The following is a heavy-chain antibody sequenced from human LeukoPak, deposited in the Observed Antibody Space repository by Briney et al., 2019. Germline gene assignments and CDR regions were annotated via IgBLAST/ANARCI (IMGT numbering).Heavy chain of an antibody. CDR3: ARDEDYGIFVNIDY. V-gene: IGHV1-18*01. J-gene: IGHJ4*02. D-gene: IGHD4-17*01. Sequence: ASVKVSCKASGYSFVLYGISWVRQAPGQGPEWMGWISTFNNYTQYAQKFQGRLTMTTDTSTSSAYMELRSLTSDDTAVYYCARDEDYGIFVNIDYWGQGALVTVSS. CDR2: ISTFNNYT. CDR1: GYSFVLYG.